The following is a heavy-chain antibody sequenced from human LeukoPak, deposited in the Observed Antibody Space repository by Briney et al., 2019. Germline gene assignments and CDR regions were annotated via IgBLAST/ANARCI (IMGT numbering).Heavy chain of an antibody. CDR2: INHSGST. Sequence: SETLSLTCAVYGGSFSGYYWSWIRQAPGKGLEWIGEINHSGSTKYNPSPKSRLTTSVDTSKNQFSLKLSSVTAADTAVYYCATHSGSSGYYYYYMDVWGKGTTVTVSS. CDR3: ATHSGSSGYYYYYMDV. J-gene: IGHJ6*03. CDR1: GGSFSGYY. D-gene: IGHD3-22*01. V-gene: IGHV4-34*01.